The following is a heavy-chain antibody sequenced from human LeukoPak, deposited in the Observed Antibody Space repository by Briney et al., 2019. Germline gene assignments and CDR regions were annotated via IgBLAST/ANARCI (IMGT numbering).Heavy chain of an antibody. CDR1: GFTVSSNY. D-gene: IGHD3-9*01. CDR3: ARDHGAYGILTGYYMDYGMDV. Sequence: GGSLRLSCAASGFTVSSNYMSWVRQAPGKGLEWVSVIYSGGSTYYADSVKGRFTISRDNSKNTLYLQMNSLRAEDTAVYYCARDHGAYGILTGYYMDYGMDVWGQGTTVTVSS. J-gene: IGHJ6*02. V-gene: IGHV3-66*02. CDR2: IYSGGST.